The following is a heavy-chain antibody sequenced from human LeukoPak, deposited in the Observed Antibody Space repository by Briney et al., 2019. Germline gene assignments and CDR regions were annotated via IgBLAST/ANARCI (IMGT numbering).Heavy chain of an antibody. V-gene: IGHV3-23*01. CDR1: GFTFSSYE. J-gene: IGHJ4*02. Sequence: PGGSLRLSCAASGFTFSSYEMNWVRQAPGKGLEWVSGISGSGVTTYYADSVKGRFSISRDNSKNTLYLQMNSLRTEDTAIYYCAKKVSAMDLWGQGTLVTVSS. CDR3: AKKVSAMDL. D-gene: IGHD3/OR15-3a*01. CDR2: ISGSGVTT.